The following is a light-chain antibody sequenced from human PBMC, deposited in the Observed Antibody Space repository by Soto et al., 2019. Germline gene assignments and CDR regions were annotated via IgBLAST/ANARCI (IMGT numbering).Light chain of an antibody. CDR1: QTLLYSSNNMNY. J-gene: IGKJ2*01. Sequence: DIVMTQSPDSLAVSLGERATINCKSSQTLLYSSNNMNYLAWYQQKPGQPPKLLIYWASTRESGVPDRFSGSGSGTDFTLTISSLQAEDVAVYYCQQYYATPLTFGQGTKLEI. CDR3: QQYYATPLT. CDR2: WAS. V-gene: IGKV4-1*01.